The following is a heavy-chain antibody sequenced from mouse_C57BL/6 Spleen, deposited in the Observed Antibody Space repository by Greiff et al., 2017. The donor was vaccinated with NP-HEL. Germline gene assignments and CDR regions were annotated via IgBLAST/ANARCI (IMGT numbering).Heavy chain of an antibody. Sequence: QVHVKQSGAELVRPGTSVKMSCKASGYTFTNYWIGWAKQRPGHGLEWIGDIYPGGGYTNYNEKFKGKATLTADKSSSTAYMQFSSLTSEDSAIYYCARGGPGLQDWYFDVWGTGTTVTVSS. CDR3: ARGGPGLQDWYFDV. CDR1: GYTFTNYW. V-gene: IGHV1-63*01. J-gene: IGHJ1*03. D-gene: IGHD2-10*01. CDR2: IYPGGGYT.